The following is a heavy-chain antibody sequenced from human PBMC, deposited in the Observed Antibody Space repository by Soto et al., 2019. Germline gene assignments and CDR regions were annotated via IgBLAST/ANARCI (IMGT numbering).Heavy chain of an antibody. D-gene: IGHD3-9*01. CDR2: MNPNSGNT. Sequence: QVPLVQSGAEVKKPGASVKVSCKASGYTYTSYDINWVRQATGQGLEWMGWMNPNSGNTGYAQKFQGRVTMTRNTSISTAYMELSSLRSEDTAVYYCARGPGYYDILTGYYQDAFDIWGQGTMVTVSS. V-gene: IGHV1-8*01. J-gene: IGHJ3*02. CDR1: GYTYTSYD. CDR3: ARGPGYYDILTGYYQDAFDI.